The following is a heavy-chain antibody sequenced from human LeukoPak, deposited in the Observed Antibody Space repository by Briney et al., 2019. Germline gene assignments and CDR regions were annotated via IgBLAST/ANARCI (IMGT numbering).Heavy chain of an antibody. Sequence: GGSLRLSCAASGFTFSSYGMSWVRQAPGKGLEWVSALSGSGGRTYYADSVKGRFTVSRDNSKNTLYLQMNSLRADDTAVYYCAKDHLRQWLVRGVAFDIWGQGTMVTVSS. V-gene: IGHV3-23*01. CDR3: AKDHLRQWLVRGVAFDI. CDR2: LSGSGGRT. CDR1: GFTFSSYG. J-gene: IGHJ3*02. D-gene: IGHD6-19*01.